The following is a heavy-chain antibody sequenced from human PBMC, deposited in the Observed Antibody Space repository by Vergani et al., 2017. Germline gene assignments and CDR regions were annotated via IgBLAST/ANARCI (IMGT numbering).Heavy chain of an antibody. D-gene: IGHD2-15*01. CDR3: AKEGGGYCSGGTCYPEY. CDR1: GFTFSDHY. V-gene: IGHV3-11*04. Sequence: QVQLVESGGGLVKPGGSLRLSCAASGFTFSDHYMSWVRQAPGKGLEWISYMSSGDSIYYADSVKGRFTVSRDNTKNTLYLQMNSLRAEDTAVYYCAKEGGGYCSGGTCYPEYWGQGTLVIVSS. J-gene: IGHJ4*02. CDR2: MSSGDSI.